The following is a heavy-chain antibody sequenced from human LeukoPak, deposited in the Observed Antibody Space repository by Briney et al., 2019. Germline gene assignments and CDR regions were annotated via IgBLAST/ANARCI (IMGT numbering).Heavy chain of an antibody. CDR3: ARGLRHYYYDSSGYYYDTRGSNYFDY. CDR2: IFYSGGT. D-gene: IGHD3-22*01. J-gene: IGHJ4*02. Sequence: SETLSLTCSVSGDSISGYYWSWIRQPPGKGLQWIGYIFYSGGTNYNLSLKSRVTISVDTSKNQFSLKLSSVTAADTAVYYCARGLRHYYYDSSGYYYDTRGSNYFDYWGQGTLVTVSS. V-gene: IGHV4-59*12. CDR1: GDSISGYY.